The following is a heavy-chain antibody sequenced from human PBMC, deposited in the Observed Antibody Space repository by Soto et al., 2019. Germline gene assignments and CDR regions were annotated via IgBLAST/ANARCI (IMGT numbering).Heavy chain of an antibody. J-gene: IGHJ4*02. D-gene: IGHD2-21*01. CDR2: IWYDGNNK. CDR1: GFTFSSYG. Sequence: QVQLVESGGGVVQPGGSLRLSCAASGFTFSSYGMHWVRQAPGKGREWVAVIWYDGNNKYYADSVKGRFTISRDNSNNTLYVQMTSLRAEDTAVYYCARGLHSLFDYWGQGTLVTVSS. CDR3: ARGLHSLFDY. V-gene: IGHV3-33*01.